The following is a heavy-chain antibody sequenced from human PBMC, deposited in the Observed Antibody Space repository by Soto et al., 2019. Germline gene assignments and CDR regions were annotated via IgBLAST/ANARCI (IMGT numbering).Heavy chain of an antibody. D-gene: IGHD3-10*01. Sequence: SETLSLTCAVYGGSFSGYYWSWIRQPPGKGLEWIGEINHSGSTNYNPSLKSRVTISVDTSKNQFSLKLSSVTAADTAVYYCARDPGYGSGSYGDYWGQGTLVTVSS. CDR3: ARDPGYGSGSYGDY. J-gene: IGHJ4*02. V-gene: IGHV4-34*01. CDR2: INHSGST. CDR1: GGSFSGYY.